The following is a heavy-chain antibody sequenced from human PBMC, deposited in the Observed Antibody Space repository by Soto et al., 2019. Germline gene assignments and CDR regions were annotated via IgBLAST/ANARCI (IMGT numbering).Heavy chain of an antibody. Sequence: SETLSLTCTVSGGSISSSSYYWGWIRQPPGKGLEWIGSIYYSGSTYYNPSLKSRVTISVDTSKNQFSLKLSSVTAADTAVYYCARGRNWFDPWAQGTLVTVSS. V-gene: IGHV4-39*01. CDR3: ARGRNWFDP. J-gene: IGHJ5*02. CDR2: IYYSGST. CDR1: GGSISSSSYY.